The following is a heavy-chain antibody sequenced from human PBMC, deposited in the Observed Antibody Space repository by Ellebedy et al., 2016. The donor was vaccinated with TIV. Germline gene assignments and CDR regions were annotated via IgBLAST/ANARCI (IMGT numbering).Heavy chain of an antibody. CDR1: GFTFSPYA. Sequence: GESLKISCAASGFTFSPYAMAWVRQAPGKGLEWVSGIVGSGVQKYADSVKGRFTISRDNSKRTVDLQMNSLRAEDTAVYFCAKDRTAGDGYWVFDSWGQGTLVTVSS. CDR2: IVGSGV. J-gene: IGHJ4*02. D-gene: IGHD5-18*01. V-gene: IGHV3-23*01. CDR3: AKDRTAGDGYWVFDS.